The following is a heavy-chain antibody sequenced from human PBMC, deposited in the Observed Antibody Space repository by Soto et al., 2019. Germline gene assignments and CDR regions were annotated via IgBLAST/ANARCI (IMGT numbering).Heavy chain of an antibody. Sequence: GESLKISCKASGYSFTNSWIGWVRQTPGKGLEWMGMIYPGDSDIRYSPSFRGQVSISADKSINTAYLQWRRLKASDTAMYFCAGPTKPAWYYYGMDVWGQGNTVTVSS. V-gene: IGHV5-51*01. CDR1: GYSFTNSW. D-gene: IGHD3-10*01. CDR3: AGPTKPAWYYYGMDV. J-gene: IGHJ6*02. CDR2: IYPGDSDI.